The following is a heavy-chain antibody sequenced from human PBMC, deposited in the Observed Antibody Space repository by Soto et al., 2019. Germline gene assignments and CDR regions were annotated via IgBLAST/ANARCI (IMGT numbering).Heavy chain of an antibody. CDR3: SAGVRRDY. D-gene: IGHD3-3*01. CDR2: IYYSGST. Sequence: PSETLSLTCTVSGGSINNYYWSWIRQHPGKGLEWIGYIYYSGSTNYNPSLKSRVTISVDTSKNQFSLKLSSVTAADTAVYYCSAGVRRDYWGQGTLVTVPS. CDR1: GGSINNYY. V-gene: IGHV4-59*01. J-gene: IGHJ4*02.